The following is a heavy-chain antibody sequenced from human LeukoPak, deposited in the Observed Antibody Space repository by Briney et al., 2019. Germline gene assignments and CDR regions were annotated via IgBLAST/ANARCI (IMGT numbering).Heavy chain of an antibody. CDR3: ARDPPPPKYSSSWYAYFDY. Sequence: ASVKVSCKASGYTFTGYYMHWVRQAPGQGLEWMGWINPNSGGTNYAQKFQGRVTMTRDTSISTAYMELSRLRSDDTAVDYCARDPPPPKYSSSWYAYFDYWGQGTLVTVSS. CDR1: GYTFTGYY. D-gene: IGHD6-13*01. CDR2: INPNSGGT. V-gene: IGHV1-2*02. J-gene: IGHJ4*02.